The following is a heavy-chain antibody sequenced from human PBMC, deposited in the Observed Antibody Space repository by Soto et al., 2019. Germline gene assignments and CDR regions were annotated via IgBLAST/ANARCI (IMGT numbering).Heavy chain of an antibody. CDR2: INPKTAAT. CDR3: ARIKWGLNYYNGMDV. CDR1: GYSFSDYF. Sequence: ASVKVSCKPSGYSFSDYFIQWVRQAPGQGLEWVAWINPKTAATNYAKKFQGRVSLTWDTFSTTAYMELTRLRPDDTAVYYCARIKWGLNYYNGMDVWGQGTTVTVS. J-gene: IGHJ6*02. D-gene: IGHD1-26*01. V-gene: IGHV1-2*02.